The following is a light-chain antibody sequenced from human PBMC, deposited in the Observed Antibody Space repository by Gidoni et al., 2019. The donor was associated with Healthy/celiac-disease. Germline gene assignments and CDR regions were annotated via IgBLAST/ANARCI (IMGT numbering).Light chain of an antibody. CDR3: QQYNNWPPLYT. CDR1: QMVSSN. J-gene: IGKJ2*01. V-gene: IGKV3-15*01. CDR2: GAS. Sequence: EIVMTQSPATLSVSPGERATLSCRASQMVSSNLAWYQQNPGQAPRLLIYGASTRATGIPARFSGSGSGTEFTLTISSLQSEDFAVYYCQQYNNWPPLYTFGQGTKLEIK.